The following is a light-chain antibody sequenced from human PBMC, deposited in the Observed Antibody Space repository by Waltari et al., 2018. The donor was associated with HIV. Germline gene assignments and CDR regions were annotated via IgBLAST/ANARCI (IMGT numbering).Light chain of an antibody. J-gene: IGLJ2*01. CDR2: EVS. CDR1: SSDVGAYNY. V-gene: IGLV2-8*01. Sequence: QSALTQPPSASGSPGQSVTISCTGTSSDVGAYNYVSWSQQQPCQAPQLMISEVSERPSGVPDRFSGSKSGNTASRTVSGLQVEDEADYYCTSYAGNNLVFGGGTKMTVL. CDR3: TSYAGNNLV.